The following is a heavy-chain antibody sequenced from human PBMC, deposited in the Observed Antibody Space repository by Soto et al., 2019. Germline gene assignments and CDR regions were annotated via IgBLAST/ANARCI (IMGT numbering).Heavy chain of an antibody. CDR3: ARYYDFSMDV. J-gene: IGHJ6*02. V-gene: IGHV4-59*01. D-gene: IGHD3-3*01. CDR2: IFYSGSS. Sequence: SETLSLTCNVSGASMRSYSWTWMRLSPGKGLEWIGDIFYSGSSNLNPSLRSRLSISIDTSKNKFSLMLKSVTAADTAVYYCARYYDFSMDVWGQGTTVTVSS. CDR1: GASMRSYS.